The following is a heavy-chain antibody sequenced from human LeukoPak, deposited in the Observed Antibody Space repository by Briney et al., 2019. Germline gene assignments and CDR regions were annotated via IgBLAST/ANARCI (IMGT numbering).Heavy chain of an antibody. Sequence: GGSLRLSCAVSGFTFSSYCMSWVRQAPGKGLEWLANINPDGNETYYVDSVKGPFTISSDNAKNSLYLHMNSLTAEDTAAYYCANVRGDVDYWGQGTLVTVSS. CDR2: INPDGNET. D-gene: IGHD2-21*02. J-gene: IGHJ4*02. V-gene: IGHV3-7*02. CDR3: ANVRGDVDY. CDR1: GFTFSSYC.